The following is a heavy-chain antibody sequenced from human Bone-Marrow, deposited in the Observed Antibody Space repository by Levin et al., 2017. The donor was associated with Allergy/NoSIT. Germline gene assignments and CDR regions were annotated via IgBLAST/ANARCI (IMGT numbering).Heavy chain of an antibody. D-gene: IGHD3-22*01. J-gene: IGHJ5*02. V-gene: IGHV3-7*01. CDR2: INQDGSEN. CDR1: GFTFSTYW. CDR3: ARKKYYYDSSSMGWFDP. Sequence: GGSLRLSCAASGFTFSTYWMSWVRQAPGRGLEWVANINQDGSENYYVDSVKGRFTISRDNAKNSLYLEMSSLRVEDTAVYYCARKKYYYDSSSMGWFDPWGQGTLVTVSS.